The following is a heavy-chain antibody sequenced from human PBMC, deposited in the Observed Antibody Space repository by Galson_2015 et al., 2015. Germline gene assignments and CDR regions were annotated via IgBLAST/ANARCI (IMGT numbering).Heavy chain of an antibody. Sequence: SLRLSCAASGFTFSSYAMSWVRQAPGKGLEWVSVISGSGITIYADSVKGRFTISRDNSKNTLYLQMDSLGADDTAVYYCAKKYCSDVICHYDYWGQGTLVTASS. V-gene: IGHV3-23*01. CDR1: GFTFSSYA. D-gene: IGHD2-15*01. CDR3: AKKYCSDVICHYDY. CDR2: ISGSGIT. J-gene: IGHJ4*02.